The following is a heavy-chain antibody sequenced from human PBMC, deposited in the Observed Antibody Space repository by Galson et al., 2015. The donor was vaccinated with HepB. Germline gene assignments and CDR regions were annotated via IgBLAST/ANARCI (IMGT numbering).Heavy chain of an antibody. J-gene: IGHJ6*03. Sequence: SVKVSCKASGYTFTGYYMHWVRQAPGQGLEWMGRINPNSGGTNYAQKFQGRVTMTRDTSISTAYMELSRLRSDDTAVYYCARAGGEDIVVVPAASGYYYYYMDVWGKGTTVTVSS. V-gene: IGHV1-2*06. CDR2: INPNSGGT. D-gene: IGHD2-2*01. CDR1: GYTFTGYY. CDR3: ARAGGEDIVVVPAASGYYYYYMDV.